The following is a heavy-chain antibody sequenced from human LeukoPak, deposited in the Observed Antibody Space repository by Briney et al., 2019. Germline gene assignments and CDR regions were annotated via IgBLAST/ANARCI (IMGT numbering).Heavy chain of an antibody. CDR1: GYTFTSYG. CDR2: ISAYNGNT. CDR3: ARDVFGGSYPGSDAFDI. D-gene: IGHD1-26*01. V-gene: IGHV1-18*01. Sequence: ASVKVSCKASGYTFTSYGISWVRQAPGQGLEWMGWISAYNGNTNYAQKLQGRVTMTTDTSTSTAYMELRSLRSDDTAVYYCARDVFGGSYPGSDAFDIWGQGTMVTVSS. J-gene: IGHJ3*02.